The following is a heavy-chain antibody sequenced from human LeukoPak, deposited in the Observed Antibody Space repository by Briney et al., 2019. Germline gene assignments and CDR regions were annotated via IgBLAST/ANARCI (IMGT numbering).Heavy chain of an antibody. Sequence: PGGSLRLSCAGSGFTFSRFGMRWVRQSPGKGLEHVSAISSDGGSTYYANSVKGRFAISRDNSKNTVYLQMASLREEDMAVYYCAREGGDSWGQGTLVTVSS. CDR3: AREGGDS. J-gene: IGHJ5*01. CDR1: GFTFSRFG. CDR2: ISSDGGST. D-gene: IGHD3-16*01. V-gene: IGHV3-64*01.